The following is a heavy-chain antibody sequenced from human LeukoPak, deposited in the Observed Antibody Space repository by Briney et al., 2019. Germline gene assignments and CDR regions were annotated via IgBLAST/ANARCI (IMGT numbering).Heavy chain of an antibody. CDR1: GYTLTELS. D-gene: IGHD3-9*01. J-gene: IGHJ4*02. V-gene: IGHV1-24*01. CDR3: ARGRRQLRYFDEAPGGWYFDY. CDR2: FDPEDGET. Sequence: ASVKVSCKVSGYTLTELSMHWVRQAPGKGLEWMGGFDPEDGETIYAQKFQGRVTMTEDTSTDTAYMELSSLRSDDTAVYYCARGRRQLRYFDEAPGGWYFDYWGQGTLVTVSS.